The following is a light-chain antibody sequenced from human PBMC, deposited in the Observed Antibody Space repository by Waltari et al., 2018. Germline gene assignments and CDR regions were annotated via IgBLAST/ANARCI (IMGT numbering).Light chain of an antibody. CDR2: KAS. CDR3: QQYNSYSVA. CDR1: QSVYSW. V-gene: IGKV1-5*03. Sequence: PSTLSASVGDRVSITCRASQSVYSWLAWYHQKPGKAPKLLISKASNLESGVPSRFSGSGSGTEFTLTITGLQPDDLGNYFCQQYNSYSVAFGQGTKVEIK. J-gene: IGKJ1*01.